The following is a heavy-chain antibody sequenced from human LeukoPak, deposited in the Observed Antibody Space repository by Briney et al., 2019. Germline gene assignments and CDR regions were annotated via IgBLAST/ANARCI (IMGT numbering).Heavy chain of an antibody. CDR3: AREGPSDSKYSYGAVGNYGMDV. CDR2: IYYSGST. Sequence: SETLSLTCTASGGSISSSTYYWAWIRQPPGKGLEWTGYIYYSGSTNYNPSLKSRVTISVDRSKNQFSLKLSSVTAADTAVYYCAREGPSDSKYSYGAVGNYGMDVWGQGTTVTVSS. D-gene: IGHD5-18*01. V-gene: IGHV4-61*05. CDR1: GGSISSSTYY. J-gene: IGHJ6*02.